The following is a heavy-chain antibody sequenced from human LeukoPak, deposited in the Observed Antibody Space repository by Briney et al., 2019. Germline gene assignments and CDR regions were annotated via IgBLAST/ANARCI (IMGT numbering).Heavy chain of an antibody. D-gene: IGHD6-6*01. CDR1: GFTFSSYG. Sequence: GGSQRLSCAASGFTFSSYGMHWVRQAPGKGLEWVAFIRYDGSNKYYADSVKGRFTISRDNSKNTLYLQMNSLRAEDTAVYYCAKDGGRSSGYMDVWGKGTTVTVSS. V-gene: IGHV3-30*02. CDR3: AKDGGRSSGYMDV. CDR2: IRYDGSNK. J-gene: IGHJ6*03.